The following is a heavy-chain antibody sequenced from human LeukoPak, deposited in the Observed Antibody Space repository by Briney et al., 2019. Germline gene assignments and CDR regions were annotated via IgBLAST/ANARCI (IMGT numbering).Heavy chain of an antibody. Sequence: SETLSLTCTVSGYSITTNYYWSLIRQSPGTRLEWIGSVYHNGETYYIPSLKSRVIISVDTSKNEFSLRLTSVTAADTAVYYCVTPRSWELSDMAVWGKGTTVIVSS. CDR3: VTPRSWELSDMAV. CDR1: GYSITTNYY. V-gene: IGHV4-38-2*02. J-gene: IGHJ6*03. CDR2: VYHNGET. D-gene: IGHD1-26*01.